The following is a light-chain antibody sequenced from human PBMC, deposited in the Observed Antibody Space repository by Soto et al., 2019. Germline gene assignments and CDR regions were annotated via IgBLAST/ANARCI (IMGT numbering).Light chain of an antibody. V-gene: IGKV1-39*01. J-gene: IGKJ1*01. CDR2: AAS. CDR3: QQSHSIPLT. CDR1: RSVSNY. Sequence: DIQMTQSPSSLSASVGDRVTITCRASRSVSNYLNWYQQKPGKAPKLLIYAASSLQSGVPSRFSGSGSGTDFTLTIRSLKPEDFATYYCQQSHSIPLTFGQGNKVEIK.